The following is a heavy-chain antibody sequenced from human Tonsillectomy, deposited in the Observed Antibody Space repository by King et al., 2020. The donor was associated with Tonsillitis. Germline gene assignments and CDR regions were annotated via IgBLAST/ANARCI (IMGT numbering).Heavy chain of an antibody. CDR1: GFTFSYYS. V-gene: IGHV3-48*02. CDR3: ARDMDYYDSSGYYLPYYFDS. Sequence: VQLVESGGGLVQPGGSLRLSCAASGFTFSYYSMNWVRQAPGKGLEWVSYISSSSSTIYYAASVKGRFTISRDNAKNSLYLQMNGLRDVDTAVYYWARDMDYYDSSGYYLPYYFDSWGQGTLVTVSS. J-gene: IGHJ4*02. CDR2: ISSSSSTI. D-gene: IGHD3-22*01.